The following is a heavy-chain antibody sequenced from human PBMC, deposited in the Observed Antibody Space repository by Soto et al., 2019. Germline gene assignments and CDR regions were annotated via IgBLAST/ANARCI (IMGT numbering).Heavy chain of an antibody. J-gene: IGHJ5*02. D-gene: IGHD3-3*01. CDR1: GGSISSYY. Sequence: ETLSLTCTVSGGSISSYYWSWIRQPPGKGLEWIGDIYYTGGTNYNPSLKSRVTMSVDTSKNQFSLRLSSVTAADTAIYYCATRITVFGLLIPPFDPWGQGTQVTVSS. V-gene: IGHV4-59*03. CDR2: IYYTGGT. CDR3: ATRITVFGLLIPPFDP.